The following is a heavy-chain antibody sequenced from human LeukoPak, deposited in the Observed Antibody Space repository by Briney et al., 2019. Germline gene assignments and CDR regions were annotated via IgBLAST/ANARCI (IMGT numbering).Heavy chain of an antibody. CDR2: IFHSGST. CDR1: GDSITNSNFY. J-gene: IGHJ4*02. V-gene: IGHV4-39*01. CDR3: AGRGIVTGYFDF. D-gene: IGHD3-9*01. Sequence: SETLSLTCTVSGDSITNSNFYWGWIRQSPGKGLEWIGSIFHSGSTNYNPSLKSRVTISVDTSKNQFYLRVRSVTAAETALYYCAGRGIVTGYFDFWGRGTLVTVSS.